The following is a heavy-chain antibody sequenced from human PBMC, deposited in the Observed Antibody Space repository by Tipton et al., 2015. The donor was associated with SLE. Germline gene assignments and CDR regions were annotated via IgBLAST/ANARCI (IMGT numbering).Heavy chain of an antibody. CDR2: INHSGST. J-gene: IGHJ5*02. D-gene: IGHD2-21*02. CDR3: ARGGDSSKTGS. Sequence: TLSLTCAVYGGAFSGFYWNWIRRPPGKGLEWIGEINHSGSTNYNSSLKSRVMLSGDTSKKEFSLKLSSVTAADTAVYYCARGGDSSKTGSWGQGTLVTVSS. CDR1: GGAFSGFY. V-gene: IGHV4-34*01.